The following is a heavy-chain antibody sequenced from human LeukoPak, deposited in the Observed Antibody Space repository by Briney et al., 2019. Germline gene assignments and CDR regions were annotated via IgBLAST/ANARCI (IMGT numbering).Heavy chain of an antibody. CDR2: IYYSGST. CDR1: GGSISSGGYY. J-gene: IGHJ6*03. D-gene: IGHD5-12*01. V-gene: IGHV4-31*03. CDR3: ASLRSSRSPTGPYYYYYMDV. Sequence: PSQTLSLTCTVSGGSISSGGYYWSWIRQHPGQGLEWNGYIYYSGSTYYNPSIKSRLTISVDTSKNQFSLKLSSVTAADTAVYYCASLRSSRSPTGPYYYYYMDVWGKGTTVTVSS.